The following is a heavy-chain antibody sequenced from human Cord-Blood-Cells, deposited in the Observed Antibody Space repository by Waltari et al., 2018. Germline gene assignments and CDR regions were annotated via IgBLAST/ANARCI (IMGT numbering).Heavy chain of an antibody. CDR2: IIPILGIA. J-gene: IGHJ4*02. CDR1: GGTFSSSA. V-gene: IGHV1-69*09. CDR3: AREAHYYGSGSYYNYFDY. Sequence: QVQLVQSGAEVKKPGSSVKVSCTASGGTFSSSAISWVRQAPGQGLEWMGRIIPILGIANYAETFQGRVPIHADKSTSTAYMELSSLRSEDTAVYYCAREAHYYGSGSYYNYFDYWGQGTLVTVSS. D-gene: IGHD3-10*01.